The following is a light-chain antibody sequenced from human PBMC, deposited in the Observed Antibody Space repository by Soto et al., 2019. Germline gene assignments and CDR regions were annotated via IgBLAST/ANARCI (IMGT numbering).Light chain of an antibody. CDR3: QQYTEWPLT. Sequence: EVVMTQSPVTLSVSPGERVALSCRASQSVSDNLAWYQKKPGQAPRLLIYAASTRATGIPARFSGSGSGTEFTLTISSLKSEDFAVYYCQQYTEWPLTFGGGTKVDIK. CDR1: QSVSDN. J-gene: IGKJ4*01. CDR2: AAS. V-gene: IGKV3-15*01.